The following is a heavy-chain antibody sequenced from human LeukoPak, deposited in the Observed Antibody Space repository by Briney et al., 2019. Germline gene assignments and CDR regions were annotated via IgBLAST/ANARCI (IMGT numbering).Heavy chain of an antibody. Sequence: GGSLRLSCAASGFTFSNHYMDWVRQAPGKGLEGVGRIRNKANSYATEYAASVKGRFTISRDDSKNSLYLQMNSLKTEDTAVYYCTRVVVTAIPSKYIGYWGQGTLVTVSS. J-gene: IGHJ4*02. D-gene: IGHD2-21*02. V-gene: IGHV3-72*01. CDR1: GFTFSNHY. CDR3: TRVVVTAIPSKYIGY. CDR2: IRNKANSYAT.